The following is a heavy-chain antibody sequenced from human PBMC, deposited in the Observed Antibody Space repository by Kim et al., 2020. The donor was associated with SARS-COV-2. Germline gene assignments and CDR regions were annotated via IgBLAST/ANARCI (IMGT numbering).Heavy chain of an antibody. D-gene: IGHD5-12*01. CDR3: ARGPDSGRRWLQFSIIYDDAFDI. Sequence: GSSTSYADSVKGRFTISRDNAKNTLYLQMNSLRAEDTAVYYCARGPDSGRRWLQFSIIYDDAFDIWGQGTMVTVSS. CDR2: GSST. V-gene: IGHV3-74*01. J-gene: IGHJ3*02.